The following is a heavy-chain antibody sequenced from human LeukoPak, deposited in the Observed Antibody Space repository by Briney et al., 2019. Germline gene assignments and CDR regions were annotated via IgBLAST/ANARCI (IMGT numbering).Heavy chain of an antibody. Sequence: GESLKISCKGSGYSFTSYWIGWVRQMPGKGLEWMGIIYPGDSDTRYSPSFQGQVTISADKSISTAYLQWSSLKASDTAMYYCARVSWNTNPDGGWFDPWGQGTLVTVSS. V-gene: IGHV5-51*01. CDR3: ARVSWNTNPDGGWFDP. J-gene: IGHJ5*02. CDR2: IYPGDSDT. CDR1: GYSFTSYW. D-gene: IGHD2-8*01.